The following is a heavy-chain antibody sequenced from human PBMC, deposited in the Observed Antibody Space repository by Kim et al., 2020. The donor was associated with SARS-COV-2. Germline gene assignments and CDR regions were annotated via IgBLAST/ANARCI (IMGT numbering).Heavy chain of an antibody. J-gene: IGHJ6*02. CDR1: GFDLSDSG. D-gene: IGHD3-16*01. V-gene: IGHV3-73*01. CDR3: AKGGAPAMDV. Sequence: GGSLRLSCAASGFDLSDSGLHWVRQASGKGLEWVGRIKNKANNYATIYAASVKGKFTISRDDSKQTAYLQMNSLKTEDTALYYCAKGGAPAMDVWGQGTTVTGSS. CDR2: IKNKANNYAT.